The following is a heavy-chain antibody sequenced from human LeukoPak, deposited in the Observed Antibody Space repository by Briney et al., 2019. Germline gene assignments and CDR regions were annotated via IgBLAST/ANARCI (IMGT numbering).Heavy chain of an antibody. V-gene: IGHV3-23*01. J-gene: IGHJ4*02. CDR3: AKDIKGRYDSSGYFDY. CDR1: GFTFSSYA. CDR2: ISGSGGST. Sequence: GGSLRLSCAASGFTFSSYAMSWVRQAPGKGLEWVSAISGSGGSTYYADSVKGRFTISRDNSKNTLYLQMNSLRAEDMALYYCAKDIKGRYDSSGYFDYRGQGTLVTVSS. D-gene: IGHD3-22*01.